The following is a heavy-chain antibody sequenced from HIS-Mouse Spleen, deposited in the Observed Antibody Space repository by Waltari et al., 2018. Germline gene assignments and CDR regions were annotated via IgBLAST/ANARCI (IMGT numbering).Heavy chain of an antibody. CDR3: ARVRSPIASYSSGWWFDY. V-gene: IGHV1-2*02. J-gene: IGHJ4*02. CDR1: GYTFTCYY. CDR2: INPNSGGT. D-gene: IGHD6-19*01. Sequence: QVQLVQSGAEVKKPGASVKVSCEAPGYTFTCYYMHRVRHAPGQGLEWMGWINPNSGGTNYAQKFQGRVTMTRDTSISTAYMELSRLRSDDTAVYYCARVRSPIASYSSGWWFDYWGQGTLVTVSS.